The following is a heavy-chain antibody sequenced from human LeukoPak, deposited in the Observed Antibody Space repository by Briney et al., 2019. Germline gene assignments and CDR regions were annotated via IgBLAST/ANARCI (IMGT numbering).Heavy chain of an antibody. J-gene: IGHJ6*02. CDR1: GGSFTDYY. Sequence: SETLSLTCAVYGGSFTDYYWSWIRHLPGKGLEWIGEIHHRAGANYNPSLWGRVTISADTSKNQFSLHLTSVTAADTAAFYCARGPVRDDGLTGISYYFGLDVWGHGTTVTVFS. V-gene: IGHV4-34*01. D-gene: IGHD2-21*02. CDR3: ARGPVRDDGLTGISYYFGLDV. CDR2: IHHRAGA.